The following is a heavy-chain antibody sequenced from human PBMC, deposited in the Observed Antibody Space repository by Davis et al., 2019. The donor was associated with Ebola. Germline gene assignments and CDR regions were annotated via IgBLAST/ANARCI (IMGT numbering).Heavy chain of an antibody. J-gene: IGHJ4*02. CDR1: GYTFTSYA. CDR2: IDTNTGIP. CDR3: AREAPTVPFDY. D-gene: IGHD6-6*01. V-gene: IGHV7-4-1*02. Sequence: AASVKVSCKASGYTFTSYAINWVRQAPGQGLEWMGWIDTNTGIPTYAQDFTGRFVFSLDTSVSTAYLQISSLKADDTAVYYCAREAPTVPFDYWGQGTLITVSS.